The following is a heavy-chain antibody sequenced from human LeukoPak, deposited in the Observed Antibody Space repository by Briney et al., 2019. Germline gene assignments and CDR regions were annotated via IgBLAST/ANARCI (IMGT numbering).Heavy chain of an antibody. CDR2: IKQDGSEK. D-gene: IGHD6-13*01. CDR3: ARVIAAAGPPTDY. J-gene: IGHJ4*02. V-gene: IGHV3-7*01. Sequence: GGSLRLSCAASGFTFSSYWMNWVRQAPGKGLEWVANIKQDGSEKYYVDSVKGRFTISRDNAKNSLYLQMNSLRAEDTAVYYCARVIAAAGPPTDYWGQGTLVTVSS. CDR1: GFTFSSYW.